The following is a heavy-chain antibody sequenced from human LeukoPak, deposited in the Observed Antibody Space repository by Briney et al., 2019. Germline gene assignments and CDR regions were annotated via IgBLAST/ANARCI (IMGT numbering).Heavy chain of an antibody. Sequence: SGTLSLTCAVSGGPISSSNWWSWVRQPPGKGLEWIGEIYHSGSTNYNPSLKSRVTISVDKSKNQFSLKLSSETAADTAVYYCARDGYCSSTSCYGGFDYWGQGTLVTVSS. D-gene: IGHD2-2*01. J-gene: IGHJ4*02. CDR2: IYHSGST. CDR1: GGPISSSNW. CDR3: ARDGYCSSTSCYGGFDY. V-gene: IGHV4-4*02.